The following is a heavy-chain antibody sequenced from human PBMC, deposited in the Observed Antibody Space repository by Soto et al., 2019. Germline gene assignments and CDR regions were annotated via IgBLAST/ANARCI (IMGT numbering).Heavy chain of an antibody. V-gene: IGHV1-18*01. Sequence: ASVKVSCKASSYTFTSFGIIWVRQAPGQGLEWMGWISAYNGNTNYAQRVQGRVTMSTDTSTSTAYMELRSLRSDDTAVYYCARVDYDYVWGSYPLQTDIWGQGTMVTVS. CDR2: ISAYNGNT. CDR1: SYTFTSFG. CDR3: ARVDYDYVWGSYPLQTDI. D-gene: IGHD3-16*02. J-gene: IGHJ3*02.